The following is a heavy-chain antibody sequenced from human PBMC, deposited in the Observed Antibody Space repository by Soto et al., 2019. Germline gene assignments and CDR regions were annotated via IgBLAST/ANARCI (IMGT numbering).Heavy chain of an antibody. CDR3: SRGYLKSLEVVITGSNREARRYYFDY. CDR1: GGSFSGYY. V-gene: IGHV4-34*01. CDR2: INHSGST. Sequence: SETLSLTCAVYGGSFSGYYWSWIRQPPGKGLGWIGEINHSGSTNYNPSLKSRVTISVYTSKHQFSLKLSSVTAAETAVYYSSRGYLKSLEVVITGSNREARRYYFDYWGQGTLVTVSS. D-gene: IGHD3-22*01. J-gene: IGHJ4*02.